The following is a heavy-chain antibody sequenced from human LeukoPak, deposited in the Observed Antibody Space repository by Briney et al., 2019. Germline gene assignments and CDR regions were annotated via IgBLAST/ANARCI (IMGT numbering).Heavy chain of an antibody. Sequence: GGSLRLSCAASGFTFSRYPLHWVRQAPGKGLEWVAIISSDGANQYYADSVKGRFTISRDSSKNTIYLQMNSLRTADTAVYYCAREPFGPNIFDFWGQGTVVSVSS. J-gene: IGHJ3*01. CDR1: GFTFSRYP. V-gene: IGHV3-30*04. D-gene: IGHD2/OR15-2a*01. CDR3: AREPFGPNIFDF. CDR2: ISSDGANQ.